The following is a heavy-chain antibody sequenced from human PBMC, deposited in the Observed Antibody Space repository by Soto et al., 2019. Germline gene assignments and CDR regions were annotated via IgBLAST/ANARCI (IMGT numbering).Heavy chain of an antibody. CDR1: GFAFSNAW. CDR2: IKSKAHGATT. J-gene: IGHJ4*01. D-gene: IGHD3-22*01. CDR3: PTDPYTPMIVALFAY. V-gene: IGHV3-15*07. Sequence: GGSLRLSCAASGFAFSNAWINWVRQAPGKGLEWVGRIKSKAHGATTDFAAPVRGRFAITRDDSRNMVYMQMNSLNTEDTAVYYCPTDPYTPMIVALFAYWGHGTLVPVSS.